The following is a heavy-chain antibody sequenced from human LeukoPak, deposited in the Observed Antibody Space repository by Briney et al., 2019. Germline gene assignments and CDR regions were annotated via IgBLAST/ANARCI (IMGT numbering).Heavy chain of an antibody. CDR2: ISPYNGNT. J-gene: IGHJ4*02. Sequence: ASVKVSCKASGYTFINYGISWVRQAPGQGLEWMGWISPYNGNTYYAQNLQGRVTMTTDTSTSTAYMELRSLRSDDTAVYYCARDGEDTVTIEDYWGQGTLVTVSS. CDR1: GYTFINYG. D-gene: IGHD3-10*01. V-gene: IGHV1-18*01. CDR3: ARDGEDTVTIEDY.